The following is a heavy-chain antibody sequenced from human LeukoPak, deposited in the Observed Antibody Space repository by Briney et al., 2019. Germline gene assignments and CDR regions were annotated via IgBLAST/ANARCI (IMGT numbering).Heavy chain of an antibody. CDR3: ARVLITIFGVVISSWFDP. Sequence: GGSLRLSCAASGFTFSDYYMSWIRQAPGKGLEWVSYISSSSYTNYADSVKGRFTVSRDSAKNSLYLQMNSLRAEDTAVYYCARVLITIFGVVISSWFDPWGQGTLVTVSS. D-gene: IGHD3-3*01. J-gene: IGHJ5*02. CDR2: ISSSSYT. CDR1: GFTFSDYY. V-gene: IGHV3-11*06.